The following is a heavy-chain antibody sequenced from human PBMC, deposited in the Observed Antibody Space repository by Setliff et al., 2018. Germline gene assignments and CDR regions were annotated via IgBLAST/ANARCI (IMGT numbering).Heavy chain of an antibody. J-gene: IGHJ4*02. Sequence: PSETLSLTCTVSGGSISSSSYYWGWIRQPPGKGLEWIGSIYYRGSTSYNSSLKSRVSISVDTSKNQFSLNLNAVTAADMAVYYCATLTGDRGVDYWGQGRLVTVSS. D-gene: IGHD7-27*01. CDR3: ATLTGDRGVDY. V-gene: IGHV4-39*01. CDR1: GGSISSSSYY. CDR2: IYYRGST.